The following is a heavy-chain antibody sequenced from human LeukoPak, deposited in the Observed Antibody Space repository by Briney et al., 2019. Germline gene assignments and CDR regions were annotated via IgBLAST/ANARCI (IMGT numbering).Heavy chain of an antibody. CDR1: GFTFSDYY. D-gene: IGHD6-13*01. J-gene: IGHJ4*02. V-gene: IGHV3-11*01. CDR2: ISSSGSTI. Sequence: PGGSLRLSCAASGFTFSDYYMSRIRQAPGKGLEWVSYISSSGSTIYYADSVKGRFTISRDNAKNSLYLQMNSLRAEDTAVYYCARVAAEQQLGSLDYWGQGTLVTVSS. CDR3: ARVAAEQQLGSLDY.